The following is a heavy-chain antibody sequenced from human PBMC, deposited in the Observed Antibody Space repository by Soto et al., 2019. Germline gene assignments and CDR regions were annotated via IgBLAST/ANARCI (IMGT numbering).Heavy chain of an antibody. Sequence: QVQLQQWGAGLLKPSETLSLTCAVYGASFSGYYWSWIRQPPGKGLEWIGEINHSGSTNYNPSLKSRVTMSVDTCKKQFSRRLNSVTAADTAVYYCATPHPITSYAFDYWGQGTLVTVSS. CDR3: ATPHPITSYAFDY. CDR2: INHSGST. CDR1: GASFSGYY. J-gene: IGHJ4*02. V-gene: IGHV4-34*01. D-gene: IGHD5-12*01.